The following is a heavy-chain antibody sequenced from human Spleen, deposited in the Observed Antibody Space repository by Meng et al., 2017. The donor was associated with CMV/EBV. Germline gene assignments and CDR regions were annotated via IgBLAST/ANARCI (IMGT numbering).Heavy chain of an antibody. V-gene: IGHV4-39*01. CDR3: ARHRPIVVVPAAHFDY. CDR2: IYYSGGT. D-gene: IGHD2-2*01. J-gene: IGHJ4*02. Sequence: ESLKISCTVSGGSIINTSYYWGWIRQPPGKGLEWIGSIYYSGGTYYNPSLKSRVTISVDTSKNHFSLKLSSVTAADTAVYYCARHRPIVVVPAAHFDYWGQGTLVTVSS. CDR1: GGSIINTSYY.